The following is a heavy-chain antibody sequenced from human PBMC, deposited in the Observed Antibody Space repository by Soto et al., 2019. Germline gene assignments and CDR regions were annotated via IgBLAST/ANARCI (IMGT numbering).Heavy chain of an antibody. Sequence: SVKVSCKASGGTFRSDAISWVRQAPGQGLEWMGGIIPMFGTAIYAQKFQGRVTITADESTSTAYMELSSLRSDDTAVYYCAREGVAPYYYYGMDVWGQGAPVTVS. V-gene: IGHV1-69*13. CDR1: GGTFRSDA. D-gene: IGHD5-12*01. J-gene: IGHJ6*02. CDR3: AREGVAPYYYYGMDV. CDR2: IIPMFGTA.